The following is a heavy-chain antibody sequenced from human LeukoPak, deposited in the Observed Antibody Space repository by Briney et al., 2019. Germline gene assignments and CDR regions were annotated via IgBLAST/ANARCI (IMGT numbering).Heavy chain of an antibody. V-gene: IGHV1-8*01. J-gene: IGHJ4*02. D-gene: IGHD4-17*01. CDR3: ARVGGDTVTNRY. CDR1: GYTFTSYD. Sequence: GASVKVSCKASGYTFTSYDINWVRQATGHGLEWMGWMNSNSGNTGYAQKFQGRVTMTRNTSISTAYMELSSLRSEDTAVYYCARVGGDTVTNRYWGQGTLVTVSS. CDR2: MNSNSGNT.